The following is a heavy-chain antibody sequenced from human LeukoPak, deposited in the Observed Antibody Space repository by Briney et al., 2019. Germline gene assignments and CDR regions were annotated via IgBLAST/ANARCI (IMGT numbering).Heavy chain of an antibody. CDR3: ARVIGSYGDSAY. CDR1: GFSFSSFS. Sequence: GGSLRLSCAASGFSFSSFSMNWVRQAPGKGLEWISYITSSSSSTYYADSVKGRFTISRDNAKNSLYLQMNSLRAEDTAVYYCARVIGSYGDSAYWGQGTLVTVSS. V-gene: IGHV3-48*04. CDR2: ITSSSSST. D-gene: IGHD4-17*01. J-gene: IGHJ4*02.